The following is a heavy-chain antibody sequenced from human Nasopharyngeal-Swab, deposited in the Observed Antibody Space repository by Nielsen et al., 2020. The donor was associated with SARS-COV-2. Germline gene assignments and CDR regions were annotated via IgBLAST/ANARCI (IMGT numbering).Heavy chain of an antibody. D-gene: IGHD3-22*01. J-gene: IGHJ4*02. V-gene: IGHV3-23*01. CDR1: GFTFSTYA. CDR2: IIGIGGST. CDR3: AKRDDYYESSGLGD. Sequence: GGSLRPSCAASGFTFSTYAMYWVRQPPAKGLEWVSIIIGIGGSTYYADSVKGRFTISRDNSKNTLYLQMNSLRAEDTAVYYCAKRDDYYESSGLGDWGQGTMVTVSS.